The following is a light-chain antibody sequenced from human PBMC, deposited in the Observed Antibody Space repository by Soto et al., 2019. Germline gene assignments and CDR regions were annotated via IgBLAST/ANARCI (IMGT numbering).Light chain of an antibody. Sequence: QSALTQPPSVSGAPGQRVTISCTGSSSNIGAGYDVHWYQQLPGTAPKVLIFGNYNRPSGVPDRFSGSKSGTSASLAITGLQAEDEADYYCQSYDSSLSGFYVFGTGTTVT. CDR2: GNY. J-gene: IGLJ1*01. CDR1: SSNIGAGYD. V-gene: IGLV1-40*01. CDR3: QSYDSSLSGFYV.